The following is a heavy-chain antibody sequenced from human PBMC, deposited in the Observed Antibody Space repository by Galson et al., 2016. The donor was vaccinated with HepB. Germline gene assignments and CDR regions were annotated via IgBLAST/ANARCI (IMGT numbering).Heavy chain of an antibody. D-gene: IGHD6-6*01. V-gene: IGHV5-51*01. CDR3: ARHLYSSSSEYYFDY. Sequence: QSGAEVKKPGESLKISCEGSGYSFTNYWIAWVRQMPGKGLEWMGIIYPGDSDTRYSPSFQGQVTISADKSISTAYLQWSSLKASDTAMYYCARHLYSSSSEYYFDYWGQGTLVTGSS. J-gene: IGHJ4*02. CDR1: GYSFTNYW. CDR2: IYPGDSDT.